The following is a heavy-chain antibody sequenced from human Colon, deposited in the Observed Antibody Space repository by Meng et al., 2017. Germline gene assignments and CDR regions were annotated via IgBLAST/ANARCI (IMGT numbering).Heavy chain of an antibody. D-gene: IGHD6-13*01. CDR1: GGSVSSGYYD. CDR2: IYYGGST. V-gene: IGHV4-30-4*01. CDR3: ARGRAGELYYFDY. Sequence: QVQLQESGPGVVKPSQTLPLTCTVSGGSVSSGYYDWSWIRQRPGKGLEWIGYIYYGGSTYYNPSLESRVTISIDTSKNQFSLMLRSVTAADTAVYYCARGRAGELYYFDYWGLGTLVTVSS. J-gene: IGHJ4*02.